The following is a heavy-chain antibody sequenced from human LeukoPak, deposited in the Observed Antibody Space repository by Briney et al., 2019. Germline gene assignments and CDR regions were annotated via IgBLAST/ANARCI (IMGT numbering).Heavy chain of an antibody. CDR1: GFTFDDYA. CDR2: ISWNSGSI. Sequence: GGSLILSCGASGFTFDDYAMHWVRQAPGKGVEWVSGISWNSGSIGYADSVKGRFTISRENAKNSLYLQMNSLRAEDTALYYCATLWSRDYWGQGTLVTVSS. D-gene: IGHD5-18*01. CDR3: ATLWSRDY. V-gene: IGHV3-9*01. J-gene: IGHJ4*02.